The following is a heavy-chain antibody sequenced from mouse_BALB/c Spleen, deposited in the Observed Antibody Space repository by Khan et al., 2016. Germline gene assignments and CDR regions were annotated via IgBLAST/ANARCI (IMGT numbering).Heavy chain of an antibody. V-gene: IGHV5-9-3*01. D-gene: IGHD2-4*01. Sequence: EVELVESGGGLVKPGGSLKLSCAASGFTFSSYAMSWVSQTPEKRLEWVATISSGGSYTYYPDSVKGRFTISRDNAKNTLYLQMSSLRSEDTAMYYCARLSTMIATMDYWGQGTSVTVSS. J-gene: IGHJ4*01. CDR1: GFTFSSYA. CDR2: ISSGGSYT. CDR3: ARLSTMIATMDY.